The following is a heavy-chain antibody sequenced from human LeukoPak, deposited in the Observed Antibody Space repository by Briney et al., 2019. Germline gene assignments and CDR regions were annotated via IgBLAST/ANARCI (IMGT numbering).Heavy chain of an antibody. CDR3: AKSGDFSGVVIPQDY. Sequence: GGSLRLSCAASGLTFSSYAMSWVRQAPGKGLEWVSAISGSGGSTYYADSVKGRFTISRDNSKNTLYLQMNSLRAEDTAVYYCAKSGDFSGVVIPQDYWGQGTLVTLSS. CDR1: GLTFSSYA. CDR2: ISGSGGST. D-gene: IGHD3-3*01. J-gene: IGHJ4*02. V-gene: IGHV3-23*01.